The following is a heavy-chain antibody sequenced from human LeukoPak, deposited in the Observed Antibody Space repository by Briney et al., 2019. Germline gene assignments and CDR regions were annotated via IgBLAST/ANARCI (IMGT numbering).Heavy chain of an antibody. CDR1: GFTFSSYG. D-gene: IGHD6-13*01. CDR2: MNGNGGRI. V-gene: IGHV3-48*04. CDR3: ARGGNLSGSSWYLSNYYYYYMDV. J-gene: IGHJ6*03. Sequence: PGGSLRLSCAASGFTFSSYGMAWVRQAPGKGLEWVSGMNGNGGRIYYADSVKGRFTISRDNAKNSLYLQMNSLRAEDTAVYYCARGGNLSGSSWYLSNYYYYYMDVWGKGTTVTVSS.